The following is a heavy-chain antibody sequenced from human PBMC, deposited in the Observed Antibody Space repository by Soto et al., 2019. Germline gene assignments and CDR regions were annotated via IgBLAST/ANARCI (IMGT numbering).Heavy chain of an antibody. CDR2: IWYDGSNK. CDR3: ARDNVARGVKAGYYMDV. J-gene: IGHJ6*03. Sequence: GGSLRLSCAASGFTFSSYGMHWVRQAPGKGLEWVAVIWYDGSNKYYADSVKGRFTISRDNSKNTLYLQMNSLRAEDTAVYYCARDNVARGVKAGYYMDVWGKGTTVTVSS. V-gene: IGHV3-33*01. CDR1: GFTFSSYG. D-gene: IGHD3-10*01.